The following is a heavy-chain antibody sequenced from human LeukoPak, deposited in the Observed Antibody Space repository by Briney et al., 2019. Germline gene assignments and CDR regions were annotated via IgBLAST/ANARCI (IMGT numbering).Heavy chain of an antibody. Sequence: ASVKVSCKASGYTFTSYGISRVRQAPGQGLEWMGWISAYNGNTNYAQKLQGRVTMTTDTSTSTAYMELRSLRSDDTAVYYCARDAPSYYYDSSGYYFELAYWGQGTLVTVSS. V-gene: IGHV1-18*01. CDR3: ARDAPSYYYDSSGYYFELAY. J-gene: IGHJ4*02. CDR2: ISAYNGNT. D-gene: IGHD3-22*01. CDR1: GYTFTSYG.